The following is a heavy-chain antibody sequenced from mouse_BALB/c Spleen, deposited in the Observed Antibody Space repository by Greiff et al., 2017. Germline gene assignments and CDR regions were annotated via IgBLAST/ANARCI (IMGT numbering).Heavy chain of an antibody. CDR3: TREGVLWSSPLFDY. D-gene: IGHD1-1*02. CDR2: IYPGNSDT. CDR1: GYSFTSYW. J-gene: IGHJ2*01. Sequence: VQLQQSGTVLARPGASVKMSCKASGYSFTSYWMHWVKQRPGQGLEWIGAIYPGNSDTSYNQKFKGKAKLTAVTSASTAYMEPSSLTNEDSAVYYCTREGVLWSSPLFDYWGQGTTLTVSS. V-gene: IGHV1-5*01.